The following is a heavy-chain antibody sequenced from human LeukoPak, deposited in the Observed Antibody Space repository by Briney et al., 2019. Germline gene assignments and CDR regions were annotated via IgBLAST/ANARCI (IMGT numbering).Heavy chain of an antibody. CDR2: ISSSSGYK. Sequence: GRSLRLSCAASGFTFSSYGMHWVRQAPGKGLEWVSSISSSSGYKYYADSVKGRFTISRDNAKNSLYLRMDSLRAADTAVYYCARGLRGSYLYWGQGTLVTVSS. CDR1: GFTFSSYG. D-gene: IGHD1-26*01. CDR3: ARGLRGSYLY. J-gene: IGHJ4*02. V-gene: IGHV3-21*01.